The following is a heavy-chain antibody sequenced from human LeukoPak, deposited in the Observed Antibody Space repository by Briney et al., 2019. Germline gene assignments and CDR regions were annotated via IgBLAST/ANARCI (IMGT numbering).Heavy chain of an antibody. V-gene: IGHV5-51*01. CDR3: ARAQGGIVVVIASHFDY. J-gene: IGHJ4*02. CDR2: IYPGDSDT. CDR1: GYSFTSYW. D-gene: IGHD2-21*01. Sequence: GESLTISCKGSGYSFTSYWIGWVRQMPGKGLEWMGVIYPGDSDTRYSPSFQGQVTISADKSISTAYLQWSSLKASDTAMYYCARAQGGIVVVIASHFDYWGQGTLVTVSS.